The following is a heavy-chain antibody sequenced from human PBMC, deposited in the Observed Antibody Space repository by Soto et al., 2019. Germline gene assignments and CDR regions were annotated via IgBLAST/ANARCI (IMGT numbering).Heavy chain of an antibody. V-gene: IGHV4-4*07. CDR2: VETSGST. J-gene: IGHJ6*02. D-gene: IGHD3-10*01. CDR3: GEFLGMDV. Sequence: SETLSLTCTISGGSISSHYWHWFRQPAGKGLEWIGHVETSGSTSYNPSLQSRVTISVDTSKNDFSLNLSSVTAADTAVYYCGEFLGMDVWGQGTTVTVSS. CDR1: GGSISSHY.